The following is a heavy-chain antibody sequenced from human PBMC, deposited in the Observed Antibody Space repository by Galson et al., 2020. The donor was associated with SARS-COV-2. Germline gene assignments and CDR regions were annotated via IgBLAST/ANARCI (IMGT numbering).Heavy chain of an antibody. CDR1: GFSFNDAW. D-gene: IGHD3-16*02. V-gene: IGHV3-15*01. J-gene: IGHJ4*02. Sequence: GGSLRLSCTASGFSFNDAWMNWVRQAPGKGLEWVGRIKSKADGGTTDYAAPVKGRFTISRDDSRTTLFLHMNSLKTEDTAVYYCTTVINWGQGTLVTVSS. CDR3: TTVIN. CDR2: IKSKADGGTT.